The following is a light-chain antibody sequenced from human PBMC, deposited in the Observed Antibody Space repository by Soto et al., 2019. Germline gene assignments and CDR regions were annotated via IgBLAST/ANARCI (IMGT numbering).Light chain of an antibody. J-gene: IGKJ3*01. CDR3: HKRSNWPPII. Sequence: EIVLTQSPATLSLSPRERATLSCRASQSISSYLAWYQQKPGQAPRLLIYEASNRATGIPARFSESGSGTYFTLTISSLEPEDFAGYYCHKRSNWPPIIFGPGTKVDIK. V-gene: IGKV3-11*01. CDR2: EAS. CDR1: QSISSY.